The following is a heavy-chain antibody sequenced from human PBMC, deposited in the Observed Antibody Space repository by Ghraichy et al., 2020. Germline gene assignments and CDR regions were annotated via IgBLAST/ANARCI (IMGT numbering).Heavy chain of an antibody. D-gene: IGHD2-2*01. CDR2: IYYSGST. V-gene: IGHV4-59*08. CDR1: GGSISTYY. Sequence: SETLSLTCTVSGGSISTYYWNWIRQPPGKGLEWIGYIYYSGSTNYNPSLESRVTISLDTSKNQFSLRLTSVTAADTAVYYCARRICSSTFCYPPEDNLLDPWGQGILVTVSS. J-gene: IGHJ5*02. CDR3: ARRICSSTFCYPPEDNLLDP.